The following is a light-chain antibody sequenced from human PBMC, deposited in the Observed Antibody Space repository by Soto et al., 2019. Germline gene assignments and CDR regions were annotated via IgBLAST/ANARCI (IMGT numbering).Light chain of an antibody. Sequence: QLVLTQPPSVSGATGQGVTISCTGSSSNIGAGYDVHWYRHLPGTAPKLLIHLSTLRPSGVPNRFSASKSGTSASLAITGLRGEDEGDYYCQSYDNTLIVHWVFGGGTQQTV. CDR2: LST. J-gene: IGLJ3*02. V-gene: IGLV1-40*01. CDR1: SSNIGAGYD. CDR3: QSYDNTLIVHWV.